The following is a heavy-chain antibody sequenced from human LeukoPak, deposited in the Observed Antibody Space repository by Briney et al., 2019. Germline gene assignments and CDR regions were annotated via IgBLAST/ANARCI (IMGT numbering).Heavy chain of an antibody. CDR2: INHSGST. CDR3: GGDLRVGAFDT. Sequence: PSETLSLTCAVYGGSFSGYYWSWIRQPPGKGLEWIGEINHSGSTNYNPSLKSRVTISVDTSKNQFSLKLSSVTAADTAVYYCGGDLRVGAFDTWGQGTMVTVSS. D-gene: IGHD2-21*02. J-gene: IGHJ3*02. CDR1: GGSFSGYY. V-gene: IGHV4-34*01.